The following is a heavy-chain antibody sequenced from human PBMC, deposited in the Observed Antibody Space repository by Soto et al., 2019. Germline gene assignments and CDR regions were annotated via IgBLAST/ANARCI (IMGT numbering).Heavy chain of an antibody. CDR3: AREAGRSYYYYGMDV. Sequence: PGGSLRLSCAASGFTFSSYGMHWVRQAPGKGLEWVAVISYDGSNKYYADSVKGRFTISRDNSKNTLYLQMNSLRAEDTAVYYCAREAGRSYYYYGMDVWGQGTTVTVSS. CDR2: ISYDGSNK. CDR1: GFTFSSYG. J-gene: IGHJ6*02. V-gene: IGHV3-30*03.